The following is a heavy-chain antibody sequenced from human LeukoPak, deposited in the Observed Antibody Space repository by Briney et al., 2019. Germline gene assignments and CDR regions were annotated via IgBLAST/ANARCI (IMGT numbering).Heavy chain of an antibody. CDR2: MYHSGDT. CDR1: GASISSYY. CDR3: ARQWDNWNGGGGFDY. V-gene: IGHV4-59*08. Sequence: SETLSLTCSVSGASISSYYWSWIRQPPGMGLEWIGSMYHSGDTYYNPSLKSRVTISVDTSKNQFSLKLSSVTAADTAVYYCARQWDNWNGGGGFDYWGQGTLVTVSS. J-gene: IGHJ4*02. D-gene: IGHD1-20*01.